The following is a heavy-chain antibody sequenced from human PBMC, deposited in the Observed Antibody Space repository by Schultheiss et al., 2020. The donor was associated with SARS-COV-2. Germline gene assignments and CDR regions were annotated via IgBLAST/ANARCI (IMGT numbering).Heavy chain of an antibody. J-gene: IGHJ4*02. CDR2: INPNSGGT. V-gene: IGHV1-58*01. D-gene: IGHD6-13*01. CDR3: AADREEAGTDYFDY. Sequence: SVKVSCKASGYTFNRFGVSWVRQAPGQGLEWMGWINPNSGGTNYAQKFQERVTITRDMSTSTAYMELSSLRSEDTAIYYCAADREEAGTDYFDYWGQGTLVTVSS. CDR1: GYTFNRFG.